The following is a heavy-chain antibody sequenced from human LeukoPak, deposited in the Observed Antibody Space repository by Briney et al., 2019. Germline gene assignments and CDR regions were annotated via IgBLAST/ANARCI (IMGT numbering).Heavy chain of an antibody. CDR3: AKDNRRHYTSGPNPDSLH. J-gene: IGHJ4*02. Sequence: GGSLRLSCAASGFIVGNNYMSWVRQAPGKGLEWVSGISWNSGSIDYADSVKGRFTISRDNAKNSLYLQMNSLRVEDTAFYYCAKDNRRHYTSGPNPDSLHWGQGALVTVSS. D-gene: IGHD6-19*01. CDR1: GFIVGNNY. CDR2: ISWNSGSI. V-gene: IGHV3-9*01.